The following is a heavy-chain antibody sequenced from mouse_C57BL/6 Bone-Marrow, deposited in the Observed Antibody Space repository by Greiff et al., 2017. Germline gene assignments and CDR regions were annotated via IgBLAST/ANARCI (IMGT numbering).Heavy chain of an antibody. J-gene: IGHJ1*03. Sequence: QVQLQQPGAELVKPGASVKMSCKASGYTFTSYWITWVKQRPGQGLEWIGDIYPGSGSTNYHEKVKSKATLAVATSSSTAYMQLSSLTSEDSAVYYCARVDWYFDVWGTGTTVTVSS. CDR3: ARVDWYFDV. V-gene: IGHV1-55*01. CDR2: IYPGSGST. CDR1: GYTFTSYW.